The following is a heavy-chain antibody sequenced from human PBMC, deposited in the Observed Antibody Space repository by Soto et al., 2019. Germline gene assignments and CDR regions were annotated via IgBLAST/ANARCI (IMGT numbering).Heavy chain of an antibody. CDR2: IIPIFCPT. D-gene: IGHD4-4*01. Sequence: QVQLVQSGAEVKKPGSSVKVSCKASGGTFSSFAINWVRQAPGQGLEWMGTIIPIFCPTKYALKSQDRVTINANKSPSTAYMELSSLRSEDTAVYYCARSDYSNLYDYYSYGIDVWGQGTTVIVSS. V-gene: IGHV1-69*06. J-gene: IGHJ6*02. CDR3: ARSDYSNLYDYYSYGIDV. CDR1: GGTFSSFA.